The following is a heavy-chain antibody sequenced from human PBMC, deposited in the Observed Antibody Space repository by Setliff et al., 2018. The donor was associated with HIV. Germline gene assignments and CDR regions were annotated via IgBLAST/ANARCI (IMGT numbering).Heavy chain of an antibody. CDR1: GYTFTDHY. CDR2: FTPFNDNT. Sequence: SVKVSCKASGYTFTDHYLHWVRQAPGQALEWMGWFTPFNDNTNYAQKYRGRISITRDRSMSTAYMELSSLSSEDTGMYYCARSSRATEAFDVWGQGTMVTVSS. J-gene: IGHJ3*01. V-gene: IGHV1-45*02. CDR3: ARSSRATEAFDV.